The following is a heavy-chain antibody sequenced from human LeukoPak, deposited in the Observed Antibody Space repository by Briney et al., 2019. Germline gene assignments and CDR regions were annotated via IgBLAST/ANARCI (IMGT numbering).Heavy chain of an antibody. D-gene: IGHD3-22*01. CDR3: ARDHHRRLYDSQARDTFDI. V-gene: IGHV3-48*01. J-gene: IGHJ3*02. CDR2: ISSSSSTI. CDR1: GFTFRTSG. Sequence: GGSLRLSCAASGFTFRTSGMNWVRQAPGKGLEWVSYISSSSSTIYYADSVKGRFTISRDNAKNSLYLQMNSLRAEDTAIYYCARDHHRRLYDSQARDTFDIWGQGTMVTVSS.